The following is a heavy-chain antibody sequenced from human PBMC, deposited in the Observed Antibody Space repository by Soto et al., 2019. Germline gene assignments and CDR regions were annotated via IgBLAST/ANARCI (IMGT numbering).Heavy chain of an antibody. V-gene: IGHV3-21*01. Sequence: GGSLRLSCAASGFTFSSYSMNLVRQAQGKGLEWVSSISSSSYIYYADSVKGRFTISRDNAKNSLYLQMNSLRAEDTAVYYCARDPDTIFGVIDAFDIWGQGTMVTVSS. CDR1: GFTFSSYS. CDR2: ISSSSYI. J-gene: IGHJ3*02. D-gene: IGHD3-3*01. CDR3: ARDPDTIFGVIDAFDI.